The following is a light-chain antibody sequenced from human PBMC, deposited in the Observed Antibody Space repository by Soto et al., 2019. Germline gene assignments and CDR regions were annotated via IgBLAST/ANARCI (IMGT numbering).Light chain of an antibody. CDR3: QQYDSFSVT. CDR1: QSISGW. J-gene: IGKJ1*01. CDR2: DAS. Sequence: DIKMTQSPSTLSASVGDRITITCRASQSISGWLAWYQQKPGQAPKVMIYDASSLKRGVPSRFSGSGSGTEFTLTISSLQPEDFATYYCQQYDSFSVTFGQGSKV. V-gene: IGKV1-5*01.